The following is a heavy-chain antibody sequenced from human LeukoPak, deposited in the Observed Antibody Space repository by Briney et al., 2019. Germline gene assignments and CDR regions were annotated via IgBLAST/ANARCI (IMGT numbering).Heavy chain of an antibody. CDR1: GFTFSSYE. CDR3: ARGSLRLRAYYFDY. CDR2: ISSSGSPI. J-gene: IGHJ4*02. D-gene: IGHD3-10*01. Sequence: PGGSLRLSCAASGFTFSSYEMNWVRQAPGKGLEWVSYISSSGSPIYYADSVKGRFTISRDNAKHSLYLQMNSLRAEDTAVYYCARGSLRLRAYYFDYWGQGTLVTVSS. V-gene: IGHV3-48*03.